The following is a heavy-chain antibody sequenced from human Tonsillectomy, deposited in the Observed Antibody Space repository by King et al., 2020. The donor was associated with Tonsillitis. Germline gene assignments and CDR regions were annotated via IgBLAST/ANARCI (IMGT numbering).Heavy chain of an antibody. CDR2: ISGSGGST. D-gene: IGHD3-22*01. Sequence: VQLVESGGGLVQPGGSLRLSCAASGFTFSSYAMSWVRQAPGKGLEWVSAISGSGGSTYYADSVKGRFTISRDNSKNTLYLQMNSLRAEDTAVYYCAKDVKYYYVSSGAFFDYWGQGTLVTVSS. V-gene: IGHV3-23*04. J-gene: IGHJ4*02. CDR1: GFTFSSYA. CDR3: AKDVKYYYVSSGAFFDY.